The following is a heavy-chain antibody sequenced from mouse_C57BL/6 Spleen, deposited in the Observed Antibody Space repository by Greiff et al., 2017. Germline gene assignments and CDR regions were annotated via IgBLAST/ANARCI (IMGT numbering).Heavy chain of an antibody. CDR3: AKARRGASLEAY. J-gene: IGHJ3*01. Sequence: QVQLQQPGAELVKPGASVKLSCKASGYTFTSYWMHWVKQRPGQGLEWIGEIDPYNGYTNYNQKFKGKATLTADTSSSTAYMQLSSLTSEDSAVYCWAKARRGASLEAYWGQGTLVTVSA. D-gene: IGHD2-10*02. CDR2: IDPYNGYT. CDR1: GYTFTSYW. V-gene: IGHV1-50*01.